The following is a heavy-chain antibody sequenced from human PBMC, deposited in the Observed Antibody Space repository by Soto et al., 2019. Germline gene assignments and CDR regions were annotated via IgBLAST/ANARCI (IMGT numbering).Heavy chain of an antibody. CDR2: IIPIFGTA. V-gene: IGHV1-69*01. Sequence: QVQLVQSGAEVKKPGSSVKVSCKASGGTFSSYAISWVRQAPGQGLEWMGGIIPIFGTANYAQKFQGRVTLSADESTSRADLELSSLRSEDTAVYYCARSVYYDSSGYYCGYFDYWGQGTLVTVSS. CDR3: ARSVYYDSSGYYCGYFDY. D-gene: IGHD3-22*01. CDR1: GGTFSSYA. J-gene: IGHJ4*02.